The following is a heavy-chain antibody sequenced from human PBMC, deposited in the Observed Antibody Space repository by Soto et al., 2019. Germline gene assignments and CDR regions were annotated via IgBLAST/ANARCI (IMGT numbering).Heavy chain of an antibody. D-gene: IGHD5-12*01. Sequence: GGSLRLSCAASGFTFGDYAMSWFRQTPGKGLEWVGFIRGTPYGGTAEYAASVKGRFTISRDDSKSIAYLQMNSLNPEDTAVYYCTRLGGPIVPTTLPFYWGQGTLVTVSS. CDR1: GFTFGDYA. J-gene: IGHJ4*02. CDR2: IRGTPYGGTA. V-gene: IGHV3-49*03. CDR3: TRLGGPIVPTTLPFY.